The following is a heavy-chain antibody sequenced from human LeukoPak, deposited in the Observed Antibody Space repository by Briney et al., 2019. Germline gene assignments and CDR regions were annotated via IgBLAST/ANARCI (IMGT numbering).Heavy chain of an antibody. CDR3: ARDPTTVVSVPYCVDD. Sequence: SESLSLTCGLFGRSIIGYHWNWHRQSPGKGLEWIGAINHRGSANDNPSCKRRVTISLVTSKNQCSLELRSVTAADTAVYYCARDPTTVVSVPYCVDDWGQGTLVTVSS. D-gene: IGHD4-11*01. J-gene: IGHJ4*02. CDR1: GRSIIGYH. CDR2: INHRGSA. V-gene: IGHV4-34*01.